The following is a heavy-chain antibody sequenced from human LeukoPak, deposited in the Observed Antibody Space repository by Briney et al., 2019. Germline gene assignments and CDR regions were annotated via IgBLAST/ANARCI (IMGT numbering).Heavy chain of an antibody. J-gene: IGHJ5*02. CDR3: ASHSLWFGELAP. CDR2: IKQDRSEK. D-gene: IGHD3-10*01. V-gene: IGHV3-7*03. Sequence: PGGSLRLSCGASGFIFSSYWMSRVRQAPGKGLEWVANIKQDRSEKYYVDSVKGRFTISRDNAKKSLFLQMNSLRAEDTAVYYCASHSLWFGELAPWGQGTLVTVSS. CDR1: GFIFSSYW.